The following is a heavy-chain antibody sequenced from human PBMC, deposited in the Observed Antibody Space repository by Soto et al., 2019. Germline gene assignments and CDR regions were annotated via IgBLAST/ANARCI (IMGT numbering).Heavy chain of an antibody. J-gene: IGHJ4*02. Sequence: GGSLRLSCVGSGFIFSNNGMYWVRQTPGKGLEWVAFMSDDGSDTFYADSVKGRFTTSRDNSKNTLFLQMSNLRAEDTAMYYCTSVRVADSALDHWGQGTLVTVSS. CDR1: GFIFSNNG. CDR2: MSDDGSDT. D-gene: IGHD3-10*02. V-gene: IGHV3-30*03. CDR3: TSVRVADSALDH.